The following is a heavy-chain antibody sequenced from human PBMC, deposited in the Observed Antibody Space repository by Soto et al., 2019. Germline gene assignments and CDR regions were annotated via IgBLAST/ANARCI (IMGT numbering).Heavy chain of an antibody. D-gene: IGHD4-17*01. Sequence: GGSLRLSCAASGFTFSSYAMHWVRQAPGKGLEWVAVISYDGSNKYYADSVKGRFTISRDNSKNTLYLQMNSLRAEDTAVYYCARVRAVTTPGGTGAFDIWGQGTMVTVSS. CDR2: ISYDGSNK. CDR3: ARVRAVTTPGGTGAFDI. J-gene: IGHJ3*02. V-gene: IGHV3-30-3*01. CDR1: GFTFSSYA.